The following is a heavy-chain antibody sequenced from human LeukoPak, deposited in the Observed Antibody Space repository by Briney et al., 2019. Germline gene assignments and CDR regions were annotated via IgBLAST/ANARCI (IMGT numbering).Heavy chain of an antibody. CDR2: ISGSGDNT. CDR3: ARVIHSSGWYDY. CDR1: GFTFSSYA. D-gene: IGHD6-19*01. V-gene: IGHV3-23*01. Sequence: TGGSLRLSCAASGFTFSSYAMNWVRQAPGKGLEWVSIISGSGDNTYYIDSVKGRFTISRDNSKNTLFLQMNSLRAEDTAVYYCARVIHSSGWYDYWGQGTLVTVSS. J-gene: IGHJ4*02.